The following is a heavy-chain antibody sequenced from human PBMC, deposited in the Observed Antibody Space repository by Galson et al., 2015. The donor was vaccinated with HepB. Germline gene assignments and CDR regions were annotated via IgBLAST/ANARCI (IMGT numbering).Heavy chain of an antibody. CDR1: GFSLSSFW. CDR2: ISLDGSEK. Sequence: SLRLSCAASGFSLSSFWMHWVRQAPGKGLEWVASISLDGSEKYYVASVKGRATISRDSAKNSLYLQMNSLGAEDTALYYCARESYDREFDVWGQGTMVIASS. CDR3: ARESYDREFDV. J-gene: IGHJ3*01. V-gene: IGHV3-7*03. D-gene: IGHD5-12*01.